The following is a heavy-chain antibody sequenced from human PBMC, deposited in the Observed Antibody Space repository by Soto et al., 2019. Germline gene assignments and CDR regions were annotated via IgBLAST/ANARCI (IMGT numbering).Heavy chain of an antibody. CDR1: GGSISSSSYY. V-gene: IGHV4-39*01. J-gene: IGHJ4*02. CDR3: ARHTPAISISDH. Sequence: QLQLQESGPGLVKPSETLSLTCTVSGGSISSSSYYWGWIRQPPGKGLEWIGSIYYSGSTYYNPSLESRVTIPVDTSKTRFSLKLSSVTAADTAVYYCARHTPAISISDHWGQGTLVTVSS. D-gene: IGHD2-15*01. CDR2: IYYSGST.